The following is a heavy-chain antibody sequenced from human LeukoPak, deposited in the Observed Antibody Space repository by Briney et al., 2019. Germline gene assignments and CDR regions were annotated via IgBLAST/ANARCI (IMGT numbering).Heavy chain of an antibody. V-gene: IGHV1-2*02. CDR1: GYTFTGYY. J-gene: IGHJ6*02. CDR3: AKGAAEGYYYYYGLDV. CDR2: INPKSGAT. Sequence: ASVKVSCKASGYTFTGYYMHWVRQAPGQGLEWMGWINPKSGATTYAQKFQDRVTLTRDTSINTAYMDLSGLTSDDTAVFYRAKGAAEGYYYYYGLDVWGQGTTVTVSS.